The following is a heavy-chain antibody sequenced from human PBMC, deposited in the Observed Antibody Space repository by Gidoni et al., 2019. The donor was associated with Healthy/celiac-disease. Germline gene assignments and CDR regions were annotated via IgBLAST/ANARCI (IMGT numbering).Heavy chain of an antibody. CDR1: GFSLSTSGVG. J-gene: IGHJ6*02. CDR2: IYWDDDN. Sequence: QITLKESGPTLVKPTQTLTLTCTFSGFSLSTSGVGVGWTRQPPGKALAWLALIYWDDDNHDSPSLKSRLTITKDTSKNQVVLTMTNMDPVDTATYYCAHKPGYCYGMDVWGQGTTVTVSS. V-gene: IGHV2-5*02. CDR3: AHKPGYCYGMDV.